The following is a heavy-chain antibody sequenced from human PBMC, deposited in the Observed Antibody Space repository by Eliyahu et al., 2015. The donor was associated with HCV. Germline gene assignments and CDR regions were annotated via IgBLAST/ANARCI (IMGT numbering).Heavy chain of an antibody. V-gene: IGHV3-21*01. CDR2: ISSSSSYI. D-gene: IGHD3-10*01. J-gene: IGHJ6*02. Sequence: EVQLVESGGGLVKPGGSLRLSCAASGFTFXSYSMNWVRQVPGKGLEWVSSISSSSSYIYYADSVKGRFTISRDNAKNSLYLQMNSLRAEDTAVYYCARLLLGVHYYYYGMDVWGQGTTVTVSS. CDR1: GFTFXSYS. CDR3: ARLLLGVHYYYYGMDV.